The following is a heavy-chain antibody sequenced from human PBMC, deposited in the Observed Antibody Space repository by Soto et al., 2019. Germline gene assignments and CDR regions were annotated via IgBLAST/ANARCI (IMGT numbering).Heavy chain of an antibody. Sequence: GASVKVSCKASGYTFTGYYMHWVRQAPGQGLEWMGWINPNSGGTNYAQKFQGWVTMTRDTSISTAYMELSRLRSDDTAVYYCARTRENKDHYDYWGQGTLVTVSS. CDR2: INPNSGGT. J-gene: IGHJ4*02. CDR1: GYTFTGYY. V-gene: IGHV1-2*04. CDR3: ARTRENKDHYDY.